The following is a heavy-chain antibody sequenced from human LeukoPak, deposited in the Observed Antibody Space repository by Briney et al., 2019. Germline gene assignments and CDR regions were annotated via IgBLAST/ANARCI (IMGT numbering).Heavy chain of an antibody. CDR1: GFTFSSYS. V-gene: IGHV3-21*01. D-gene: IGHD3-22*01. J-gene: IGHJ4*02. CDR2: ISSSSSYI. Sequence: WGSLSLSCAASGFTFSSYSMNWVRQAPGKGLEWVSSISSSSSYIYYADSVKGRFTISRGNAKNPLYLQMNSLRAEDTAVYYCARDLKNPYYYDSSGYYSFDYWGQETMVTVFS. CDR3: ARDLKNPYYYDSSGYYSFDY.